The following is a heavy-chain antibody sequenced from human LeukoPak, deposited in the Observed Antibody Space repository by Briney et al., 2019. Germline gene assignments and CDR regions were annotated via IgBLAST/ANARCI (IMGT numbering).Heavy chain of an antibody. D-gene: IGHD2-15*01. V-gene: IGHV4-39*07. J-gene: IGHJ4*02. CDR1: GGSISTSNYY. Sequence: PSETLSLTCTVSGGSISTSNYYWGWIRQPPGKGLEWIGNIFYSGSTYYSPSLRSRVTISLDTSRNQFSLKLSSVTAADTAVYYCAREGKVVAAFAFDYWGQGTLVTVSS. CDR3: AREGKVVAAFAFDY. CDR2: IFYSGST.